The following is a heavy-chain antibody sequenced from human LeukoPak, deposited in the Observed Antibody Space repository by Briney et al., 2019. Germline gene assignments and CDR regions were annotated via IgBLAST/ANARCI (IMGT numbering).Heavy chain of an antibody. CDR2: IYYSGST. CDR3: ARDLLNEGNHLDY. J-gene: IGHJ4*02. Sequence: PSETLTLTCTVSGGSISSGDYYWSWIRQPPGKGLEWIGYIYYSGSTYYNPSLKSRVTISVDTSKNQFSLKLSSVTAADTAVYYCARDLLNEGNHLDYWGQGTLVTVSS. V-gene: IGHV4-30-4*01. CDR1: GGSISSGDYY. D-gene: IGHD4-23*01.